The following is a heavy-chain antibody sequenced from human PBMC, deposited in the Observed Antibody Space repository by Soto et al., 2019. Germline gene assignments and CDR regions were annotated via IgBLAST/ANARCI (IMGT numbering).Heavy chain of an antibody. CDR2: SKNRGQGFAT. CDR3: VLWVRGVINY. V-gene: IGHV3-72*01. Sequence: EVHLVESGGGLVQPGGSLRLSCATSGFTFNDHYLDLVRQAAGKGLEGVGRSKNRGQGFATEYAASGQGRFTVSRDDSKSSLYLHMNSLKTEDTAVYYCVLWVRGVINYWGQGTLVTVSS. D-gene: IGHD3-10*01. CDR1: GFTFNDHY. J-gene: IGHJ4*02.